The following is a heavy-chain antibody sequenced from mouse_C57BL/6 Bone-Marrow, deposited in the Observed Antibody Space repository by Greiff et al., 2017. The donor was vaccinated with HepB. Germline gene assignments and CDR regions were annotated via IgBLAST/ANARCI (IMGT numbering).Heavy chain of an antibody. V-gene: IGHV1-18*01. J-gene: IGHJ4*01. CDR2: INPNNGGT. CDR1: GYTFTDYN. CDR3: ARSLYGSSSPYAMDY. Sequence: EVQLQQSGPELVKPGASVKIPCKASGYTFTDYNMDWVKQSHGKSLEWIGDINPNNGGTIYNQKFKGKATLTVDKSSSTAYMELRSLTSEDTAVYYCARSLYGSSSPYAMDYWGQGTSVTVSS. D-gene: IGHD1-1*01.